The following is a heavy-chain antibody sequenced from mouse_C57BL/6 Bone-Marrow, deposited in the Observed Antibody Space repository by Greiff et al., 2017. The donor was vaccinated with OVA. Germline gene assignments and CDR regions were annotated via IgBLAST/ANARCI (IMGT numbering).Heavy chain of an antibody. Sequence: VQLQQSGPVLVKPGASVKMSCKASGYTFTDYYMNWVKQSHGKSLEWIGVINPYNGGTSYNQKFKGKATLTVDKSSSTAYMELNSLTSEDSAVYYWARRIYYGSIALDWGQGTTLTVSS. CDR3: ARRIYYGSIALD. CDR2: INPYNGGT. J-gene: IGHJ2*01. V-gene: IGHV1-19*01. D-gene: IGHD1-1*01. CDR1: GYTFTDYY.